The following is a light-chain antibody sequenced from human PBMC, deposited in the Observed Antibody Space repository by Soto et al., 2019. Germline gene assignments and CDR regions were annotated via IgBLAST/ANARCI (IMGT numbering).Light chain of an antibody. Sequence: QSALTQPRSVSGSPGQSVTISCTGTSSDVGGYNYVSWYQQRPGKAPKLMIYDVSKRPSGVPDRFSGSKSGNTASLTISGLQAEDEADYYCCSYAGSYTVVFGGRTKVTVL. J-gene: IGLJ2*01. V-gene: IGLV2-11*01. CDR1: SSDVGGYNY. CDR3: CSYAGSYTVV. CDR2: DVS.